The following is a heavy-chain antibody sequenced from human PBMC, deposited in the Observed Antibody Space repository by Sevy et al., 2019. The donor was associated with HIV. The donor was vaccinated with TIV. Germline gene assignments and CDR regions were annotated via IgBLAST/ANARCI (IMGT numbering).Heavy chain of an antibody. V-gene: IGHV3-21*01. D-gene: IGHD3-22*01. Sequence: GGSLRLSCAASGFTFSSYSMNWVRQAPGKGLEWVSSISSSSSYIYYADSVKGRFTISRDNAKNSLYLQMNSLRAEDTAVDYCASALYAYDSSGYYQSPLGYWGQGTLVTVSS. J-gene: IGHJ4*02. CDR1: GFTFSSYS. CDR2: ISSSSSYI. CDR3: ASALYAYDSSGYYQSPLGY.